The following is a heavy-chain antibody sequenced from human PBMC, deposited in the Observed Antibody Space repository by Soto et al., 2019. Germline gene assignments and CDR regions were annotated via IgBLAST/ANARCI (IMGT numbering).Heavy chain of an antibody. J-gene: IGHJ3*01. CDR3: ARYWMCAFDF. Sequence: EVQLVESGGGLVQPGGSLRLSCAASGFTFSTYTMNWVRQAPGKGLEWISYIRSSTNTRYYADSVKGRFTISGHNAEKLLFLQMNSLRAVDTAVYYCARYWMCAFDFLGQGTVVTVSS. V-gene: IGHV3-48*01. D-gene: IGHD2-15*01. CDR2: IRSSTNTR. CDR1: GFTFSTYT.